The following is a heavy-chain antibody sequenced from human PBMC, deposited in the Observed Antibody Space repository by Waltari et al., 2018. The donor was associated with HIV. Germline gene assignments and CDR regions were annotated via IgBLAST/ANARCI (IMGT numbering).Heavy chain of an antibody. Sequence: EVQLLESGRGLVQPGGSLRLSCAASGFTFSSYAMSWVRQAPGKGLEWVSAISGSGGSTYYADSVKGRFIISRDNAKNTLYLQMNSLRAEDTAVYYCAKVPGLAYCGGDCYSRSDAFDIWGQGTMVTVSS. CDR3: AKVPGLAYCGGDCYSRSDAFDI. V-gene: IGHV3-23*01. CDR1: GFTFSSYA. J-gene: IGHJ3*02. CDR2: ISGSGGST. D-gene: IGHD2-21*01.